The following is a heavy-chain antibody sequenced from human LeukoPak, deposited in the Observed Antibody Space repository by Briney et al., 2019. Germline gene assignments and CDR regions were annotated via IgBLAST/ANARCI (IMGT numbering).Heavy chain of an antibody. Sequence: SVKVSCKASGGTFGSYAISWVRQAPGQGLEWMGRIIPIFGTANYAQKFQGRVTITTDESTSTAYMELSSLRSEDTAVYYCAGASQYSSSYTGDYWGQGTLVTVSS. D-gene: IGHD6-6*01. V-gene: IGHV1-69*05. CDR1: GGTFGSYA. CDR2: IIPIFGTA. J-gene: IGHJ4*02. CDR3: AGASQYSSSYTGDY.